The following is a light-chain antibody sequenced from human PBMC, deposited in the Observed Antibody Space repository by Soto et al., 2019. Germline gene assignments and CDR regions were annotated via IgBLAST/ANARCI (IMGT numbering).Light chain of an antibody. J-gene: IGKJ1*01. CDR1: QTISSW. V-gene: IGKV1-5*03. Sequence: DSPKTQAPSTLSGSFVDRVTITCRASQTISSWLAWYQQKPGKAPKLLIYKASTLKSGVPSRFSGSGSGTEFTLTISSLQPDDFATYYCQHYNSYSEAFGQGTEVDI. CDR3: QHYNSYSEA. CDR2: KAS.